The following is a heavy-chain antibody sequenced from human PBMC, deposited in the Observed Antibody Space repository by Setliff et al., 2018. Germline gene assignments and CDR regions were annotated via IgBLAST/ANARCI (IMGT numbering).Heavy chain of an antibody. CDR1: GVSINSLTW. V-gene: IGHV4-4*02. Sequence: SETLSLTCAVSGVSINSLTWWSWVRQTPGKGFEWIGEIYHDGNSNFAPSVHYSPSLKSRAIMSIDKSKNQFSLNLSTVPAADTAVYYCARGGGRYHAASWGQGTMVTVSS. D-gene: IGHD1-26*01. CDR3: ARGGGRYHAAS. J-gene: IGHJ4*02. CDR2: IYHDGNS.